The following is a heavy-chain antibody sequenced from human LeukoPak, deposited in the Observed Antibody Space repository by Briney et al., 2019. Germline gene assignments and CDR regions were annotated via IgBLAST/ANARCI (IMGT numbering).Heavy chain of an antibody. V-gene: IGHV1-69*13. CDR1: GGTFSSYA. D-gene: IGHD3-22*01. CDR2: IIPIFGTA. CDR3: ARDGYYDSSGSYYGTDV. Sequence: SVKVSCKASGGTFSSYAISWVRQAPGQGLEWMGGIIPIFGTANYAQKFQGRVTIAADESTSTAYMELSSLRSEDTAVYYCARDGYYDSSGSYYGTDVWGQGTTVTVSS. J-gene: IGHJ6*02.